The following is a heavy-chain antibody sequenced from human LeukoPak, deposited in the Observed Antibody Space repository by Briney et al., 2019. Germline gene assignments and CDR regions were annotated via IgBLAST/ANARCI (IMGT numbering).Heavy chain of an antibody. D-gene: IGHD2-2*01. V-gene: IGHV3-30-3*01. CDR2: ISYDGSNE. CDR3: ARDRSVVVPAAITNYYYGMDV. J-gene: IGHJ6*02. CDR1: GFTFRSYA. Sequence: PGGSLRLSCAASGFTFRSYAMHWVRQAPGKGLEWVGVISYDGSNEYYADSVKGRFTISRDNSKNTLYLQMNSLRAEDTAVYYCARDRSVVVPAAITNYYYGMDVWGQGTTVTVSS.